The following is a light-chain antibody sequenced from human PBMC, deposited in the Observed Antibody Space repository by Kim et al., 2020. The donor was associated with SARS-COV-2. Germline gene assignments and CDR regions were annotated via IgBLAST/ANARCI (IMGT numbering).Light chain of an antibody. J-gene: IGKJ1*01. CDR1: QSVTSNY. CDR3: QQYGNSQET. CDR2: GAS. V-gene: IGKV3-20*01. Sequence: PAERATLACRASQSVTSNYLAWYQQRPGQAPSLLIYGASSRATGVPDRFSGSGSGTDFTLTISRLEPEDFAVYYCQQYGNSQETFGQGTKVDIK.